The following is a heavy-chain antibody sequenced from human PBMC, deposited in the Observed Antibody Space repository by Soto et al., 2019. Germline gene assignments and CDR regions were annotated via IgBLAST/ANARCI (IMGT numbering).Heavy chain of an antibody. Sequence: EVQLLESGGGLVKPGVSLRLSCAASGFDFGRYALSWVRQAPGKGLEWVSAMGGSVDSKSYADSVKGRFTISRDDPKNTLFLEMNSLRPEDTAIYFCARDQISGWYDNRGQGTLVTVSS. CDR2: MGGSVDSK. D-gene: IGHD6-19*01. V-gene: IGHV3-23*01. J-gene: IGHJ5*02. CDR1: GFDFGRYA. CDR3: ARDQISGWYDN.